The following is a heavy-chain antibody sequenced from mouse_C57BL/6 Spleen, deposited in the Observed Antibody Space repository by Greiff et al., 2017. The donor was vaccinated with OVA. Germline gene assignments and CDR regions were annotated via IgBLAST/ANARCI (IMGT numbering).Heavy chain of an antibody. CDR1: GYTFTDYY. V-gene: IGHV1-26*01. Sequence: VQLQQSGPELVKPGASVKISCTASGYTFTDYYMNWVKQSHGKSLEWIGDINPNNGGTSYNQKFKGKATLTVDKSSSTAYMELRSLTSEDSAVYYCAREYAMDYWGQGTSVTVSS. CDR2: INPNNGGT. J-gene: IGHJ4*01. CDR3: AREYAMDY.